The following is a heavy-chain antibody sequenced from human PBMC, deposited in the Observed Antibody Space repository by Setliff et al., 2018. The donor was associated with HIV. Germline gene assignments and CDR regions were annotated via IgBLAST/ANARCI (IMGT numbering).Heavy chain of an antibody. CDR1: GYTFLTYG. D-gene: IGHD6-19*01. CDR3: ARLGSGWSDSYYYAMDV. Sequence: ASVKVSCKASGYTFLTYGISWVRQAPGHGLEWMGWISPYNGHTNYAQNFQGRVTMNTDTSTSRAYMELRSLRSDDTAAYFCARLGSGWSDSYYYAMDVWGQGTTVTVSS. CDR2: ISPYNGHT. J-gene: IGHJ6*02. V-gene: IGHV1-18*01.